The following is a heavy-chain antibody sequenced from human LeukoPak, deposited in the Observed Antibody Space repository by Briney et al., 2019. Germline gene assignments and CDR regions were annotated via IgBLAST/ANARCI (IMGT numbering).Heavy chain of an antibody. CDR1: GFGFSRYA. Sequence: GGSLRLSCAASGFGFSRYAMTWVRQAPGKGLEWVSLITGSGHSTYYTKSVKGRFTISRDNSKNTLYLQMNSLGVEDTALYFCAKGFACAENRCYGLDSWAQGILVIVSS. D-gene: IGHD4/OR15-4a*01. CDR2: ITGSGHST. V-gene: IGHV3-23*01. CDR3: AKGFACAENRCYGLDS. J-gene: IGHJ4*02.